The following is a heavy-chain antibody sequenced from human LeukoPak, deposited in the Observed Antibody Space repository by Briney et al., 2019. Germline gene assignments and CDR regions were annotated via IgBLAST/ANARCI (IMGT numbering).Heavy chain of an antibody. CDR3: ARILRYFDWLLPYFDY. Sequence: SETLSLTCTVSGGSISSSSYYWGWIRQPPGKGLEWIGSIYYSGSTYYNPSLKSRVTISVDTSKNQFSLKLSSVTAADTAVYYCARILRYFDWLLPYFDYWGQGTLVTVSS. V-gene: IGHV4-39*01. J-gene: IGHJ4*02. CDR2: IYYSGST. CDR1: GGSISSSSYY. D-gene: IGHD3-9*01.